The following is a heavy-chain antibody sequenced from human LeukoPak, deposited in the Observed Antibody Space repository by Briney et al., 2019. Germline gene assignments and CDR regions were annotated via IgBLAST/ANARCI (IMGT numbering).Heavy chain of an antibody. J-gene: IGHJ6*03. CDR2: ITKDGSDK. Sequence: PGRSLRLSCEASGFMFSRYVMHWVRQAPGKALEWVALITKDGSDKYYVESVKGRFTISRDTSKNTLFLQMNSLRGEDSGVYFCARQGGSLNYHYNYLDVWGNGTTVTVSS. D-gene: IGHD6-25*01. CDR1: GFMFSRYV. V-gene: IGHV3-30*01. CDR3: ARQGGSLNYHYNYLDV.